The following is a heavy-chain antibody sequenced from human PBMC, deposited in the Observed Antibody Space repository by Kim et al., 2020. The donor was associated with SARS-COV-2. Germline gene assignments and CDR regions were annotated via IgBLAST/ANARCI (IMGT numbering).Heavy chain of an antibody. CDR3: ARVVYSGYDRPLYY. CDR2: INHSGST. Sequence: SETLSLTCAVYGGSFSGYYWSWIRQPPGKGLEWIGEINHSGSTNYNPYLKSRVTISVDTSKNQFFLKLSSVPAADTAGYYCARVVYSGYDRPLYYWGQVTLVTVSS. V-gene: IGHV4-34*01. D-gene: IGHD5-12*01. CDR1: GGSFSGYY. J-gene: IGHJ4*02.